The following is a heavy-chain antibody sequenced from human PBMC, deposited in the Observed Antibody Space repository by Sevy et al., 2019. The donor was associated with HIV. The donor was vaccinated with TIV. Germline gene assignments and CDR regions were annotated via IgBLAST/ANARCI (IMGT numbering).Heavy chain of an antibody. Sequence: SETLSLTCTVSGGSISSYYWSWIRQPPGKGLEWIGYIYYSGSTNYNPSLKSRVTISVDTSKNQFSLKLSSVTAADTAVYYCATHSWGSGWYVNYWGQGTLVTVFS. CDR1: GGSISSYY. CDR3: ATHSWGSGWYVNY. D-gene: IGHD6-19*01. CDR2: IYYSGST. J-gene: IGHJ4*02. V-gene: IGHV4-59*01.